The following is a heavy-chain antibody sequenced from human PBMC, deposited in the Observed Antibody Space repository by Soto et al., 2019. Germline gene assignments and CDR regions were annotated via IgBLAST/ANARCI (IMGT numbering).Heavy chain of an antibody. CDR3: ARERGGYGVFYS. J-gene: IGHJ4*02. D-gene: IGHD5-18*01. V-gene: IGHV4-30-2*01. CDR2: IYPSGMP. Sequence: PSETLSLTCTVSGGSISNAAYSWSWIRQPPGKGLEWIGYIYPSGMPFYNPSLRSRVTISIDRSNDQFSLNLKSVTAADTAVYYCARERGGYGVFYSWGQGTLVTVSS. CDR1: GGSISNAAYS.